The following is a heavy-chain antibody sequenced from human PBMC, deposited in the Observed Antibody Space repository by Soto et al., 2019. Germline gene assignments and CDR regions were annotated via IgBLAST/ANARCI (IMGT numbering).Heavy chain of an antibody. Sequence: PGGSLRLSCAASGFTFSSYEMNWVRQAPGKGLEWVSYIDSVGSTRYYADSVKGRFTISRDNAKNSLYLQMNRLRAEDTAVYYCARHLYAYSVGWNDYWGQGTLVTVSS. D-gene: IGHD3-16*01. CDR3: ARHLYAYSVGWNDY. V-gene: IGHV3-48*03. CDR2: IDSVGSTR. CDR1: GFTFSSYE. J-gene: IGHJ4*02.